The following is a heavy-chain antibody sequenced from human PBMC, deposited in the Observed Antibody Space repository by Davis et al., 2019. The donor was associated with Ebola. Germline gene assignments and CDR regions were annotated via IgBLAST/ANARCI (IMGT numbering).Heavy chain of an antibody. CDR3: AHNNYYGSGSYLAYAYGMDV. J-gene: IGHJ6*02. CDR1: GFSLSTSGVG. V-gene: IGHV2-5*02. CDR2: IYWDDDQ. Sequence: SGPTLVKPTQTLTLTCTFSGFSLSTSGVGVGWIRQPPGKALEWPALIYWDDDQRYSPSLKSRLTITKDTSKNQVVLTMTNMDPVDTATYYCAHNNYYGSGSYLAYAYGMDVWGQGTTVTVSS. D-gene: IGHD3-10*01.